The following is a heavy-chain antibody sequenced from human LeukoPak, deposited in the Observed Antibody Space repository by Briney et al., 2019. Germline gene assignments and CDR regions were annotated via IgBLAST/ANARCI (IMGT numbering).Heavy chain of an antibody. J-gene: IGHJ4*02. D-gene: IGHD2-15*01. CDR1: GFTSSNAW. V-gene: IGHV3-23*01. CDR2: ISGSGGST. CDR3: AKGYCSGSNCYSRFDY. Sequence: GGSLRLSCAASGFTSSNAWMSWVRQAPGKGLEWVSAISGSGGSTFYADSVKGRFTISRDNSKNTLFLQINSLRAEDTAVYYCAKGYCSGSNCYSRFDYWGQGTLVTVSS.